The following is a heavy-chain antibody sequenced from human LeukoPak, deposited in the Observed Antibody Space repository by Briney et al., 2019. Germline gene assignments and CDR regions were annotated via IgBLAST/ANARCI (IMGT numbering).Heavy chain of an antibody. V-gene: IGHV4-59*01. CDR3: AKSVVTLYWYFDL. J-gene: IGHJ2*01. CDR1: CGSISGYH. Sequence: PSETLSLTCTVSCGSISGYHYNWIRQPPGKGLEWIGYIYYSGSTNYNPSLKSRVTISLDTSKNQFSLKLSSVTTADTAVYYCAKSVVTLYWYFDLWGRGTLVTVSS. CDR2: IYYSGST. D-gene: IGHD4-23*01.